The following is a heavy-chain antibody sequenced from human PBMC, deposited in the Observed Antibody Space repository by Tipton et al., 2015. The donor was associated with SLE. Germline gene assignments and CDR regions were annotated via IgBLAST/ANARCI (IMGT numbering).Heavy chain of an antibody. CDR3: ASSVTVPSLEFFQY. V-gene: IGHV3-30*02. Sequence: SLRLSCAASGFTFSTYGMHWVRQAPGKGLDWVAFIRFNGRNELYVDSVKGRFTISRDNSKNTLFLQMNSLRPEDTAVYYCASSVTVPSLEFFQYWGQGTLVTVSS. CDR2: IRFNGRNE. CDR1: GFTFSTYG. J-gene: IGHJ1*01. D-gene: IGHD4-11*01.